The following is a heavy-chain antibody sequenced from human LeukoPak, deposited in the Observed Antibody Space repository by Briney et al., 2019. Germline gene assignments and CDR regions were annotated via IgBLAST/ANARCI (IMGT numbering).Heavy chain of an antibody. D-gene: IGHD3-22*01. J-gene: IGHJ3*02. CDR1: GYTFTSYY. CDR3: ARVTTMIVVDDAFDI. V-gene: IGHV1-2*06. Sequence: GASVKVSCKASGYTFTSYYMHWVRQAPGQGLEWMGRINPNSGGTNYAQKLQGRVTMTRDTSISTAYMELSRLRSDDTAVYYCARVTTMIVVDDAFDIWGQGTMVTVSS. CDR2: INPNSGGT.